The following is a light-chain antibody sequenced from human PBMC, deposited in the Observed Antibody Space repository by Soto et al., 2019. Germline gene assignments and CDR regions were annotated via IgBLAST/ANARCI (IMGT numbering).Light chain of an antibody. CDR2: GAS. V-gene: IGKV3-20*01. CDR3: PQYGTSRA. CDR1: QSVSSSY. J-gene: IGKJ1*01. Sequence: EIVLTQSPGTLSLSPGERATLSCRASQSVSSSYLAWYQQKPCQAPRLLIYGASSRATGIPDRFSGSVSGTDFTLNISRLEPEDVAVNYCPQYGTSRAFGQGTKVEIK.